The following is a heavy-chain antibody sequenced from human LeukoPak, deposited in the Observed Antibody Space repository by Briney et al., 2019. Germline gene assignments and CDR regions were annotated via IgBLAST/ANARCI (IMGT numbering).Heavy chain of an antibody. CDR1: GGTFSSYA. CDR2: IIPIIGTA. J-gene: IGHJ6*04. V-gene: IGHV1-69*06. D-gene: IGHD2-2*01. CDR3: ARNSQSPPIVVVPAAVYYYYGMDV. Sequence: PRASVKVSCKASGGTFSSYAISWVRQAPGQGLEWMGGIIPIIGTANYAQKFQGRVTITADKSTSTAYTELSSLRSEDTAVYYCARNSQSPPIVVVPAAVYYYYGMDVWGKGTTVTVSS.